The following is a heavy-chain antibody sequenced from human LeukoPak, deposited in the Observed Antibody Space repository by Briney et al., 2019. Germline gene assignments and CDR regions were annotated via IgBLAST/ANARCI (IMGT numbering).Heavy chain of an antibody. Sequence: SGGSLRLSCAASGFTFSSYWVSWVRQAPGKGLEWVANIKQDGSEKYYVDSVKGRFTISRDNAKNSLYLQMNSLRAEDTAVYYCARDRFPAGSYWLDDAFDIWGQGTMVTVSS. V-gene: IGHV3-7*01. CDR3: ARDRFPAGSYWLDDAFDI. CDR2: IKQDGSEK. D-gene: IGHD1-26*01. J-gene: IGHJ3*02. CDR1: GFTFSSYW.